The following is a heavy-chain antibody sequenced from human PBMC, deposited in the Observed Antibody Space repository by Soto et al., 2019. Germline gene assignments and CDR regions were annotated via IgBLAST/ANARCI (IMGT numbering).Heavy chain of an antibody. CDR1: GYTFTTYD. CDR2: MNPNSGNT. Sequence: QVQLVQSGAEVKKPGASVKVSCKASGYTFTTYDITWVRQATGQGLEWMGWMNPNSGNTGYAPQFQGRVTMTRNTSISTAYMELNSLTSQDTAVYYCARSSTMTTNFAYWGQGTLVTVSS. J-gene: IGHJ4*02. V-gene: IGHV1-8*01. D-gene: IGHD4-17*01. CDR3: ARSSTMTTNFAY.